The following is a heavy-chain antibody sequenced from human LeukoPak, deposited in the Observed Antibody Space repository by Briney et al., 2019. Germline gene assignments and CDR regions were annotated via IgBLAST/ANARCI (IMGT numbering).Heavy chain of an antibody. CDR1: GGSISSYY. Sequence: SETLSLTCTVSGGSISSYYWSWIRQPPGKGLEWIGYIYYSGSTNYNPSLKSRVTISVDTSKNQFSLKLSSVTAADTAVYYCARVRDFWSGYYKYYFDYWGQGTLVTVSS. V-gene: IGHV4-59*12. CDR2: IYYSGST. CDR3: ARVRDFWSGYYKYYFDY. D-gene: IGHD3-3*01. J-gene: IGHJ4*02.